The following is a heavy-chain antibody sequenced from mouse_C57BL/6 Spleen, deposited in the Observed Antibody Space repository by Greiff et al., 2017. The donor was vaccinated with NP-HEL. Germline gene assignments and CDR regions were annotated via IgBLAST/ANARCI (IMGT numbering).Heavy chain of an antibody. J-gene: IGHJ4*01. CDR2: ISNGGGST. D-gene: IGHD1-1*01. CDR3: ARKYHGSSPYAMDY. V-gene: IGHV5-12*01. CDR1: GFTFSDYY. Sequence: EVKVVESGGGLVQPGGSLKLSCAASGFTFSDYYMYWVRQTPEKRLEWVAYISNGGGSTYYPDTVKGRFTISRDNAKNTLYLQMSRLKSEDTAMYYCARKYHGSSPYAMDYWGQGTSVTVSS.